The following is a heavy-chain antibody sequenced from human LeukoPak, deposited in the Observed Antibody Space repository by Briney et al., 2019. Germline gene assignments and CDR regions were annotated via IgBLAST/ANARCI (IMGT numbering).Heavy chain of an antibody. CDR3: ARVHGSGSSDY. V-gene: IGHV4-30-2*01. CDR2: IYHSGST. J-gene: IGHJ4*02. Sequence: SQTLSLTCAVSGGSISSGGYSWSWIRQPPGKGLEWIGYIYHSGSTYYNPSLKSRVTISVDRSKNQFSLKLSSVTAADTAVYYCARVHGSGSSDYWGQGTLVTASS. CDR1: GGSISSGGYS. D-gene: IGHD3-10*01.